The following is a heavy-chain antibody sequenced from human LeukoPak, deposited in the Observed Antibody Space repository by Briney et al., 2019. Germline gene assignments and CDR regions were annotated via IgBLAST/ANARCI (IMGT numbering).Heavy chain of an antibody. J-gene: IGHJ4*02. V-gene: IGHV4-59*11. CDR2: IFNDGST. CDR3: ASRPAGTTWYGVFDY. Sequence: SETLSLTCSVSGGSINSHYWSWIRQPPGKGLEWIGYIFNDGSTNYNPSLRSRVTMSLDTSRDQFFLRLSSVTAADTAIYYCASRPAGTTWYGVFDYWSQGTLVTVSS. CDR1: GGSINSHY. D-gene: IGHD6-13*01.